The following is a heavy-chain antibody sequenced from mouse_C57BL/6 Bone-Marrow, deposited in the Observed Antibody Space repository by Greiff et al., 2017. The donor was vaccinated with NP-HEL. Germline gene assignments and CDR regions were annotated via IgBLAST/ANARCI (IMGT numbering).Heavy chain of an antibody. Sequence: EVKLVESGGGLVQPGGSLSLSCAASGFTFTDYYMSWVRQPPGKALEWLGFIRNKANGYTTEYSASVKGRFTISRDNSQSILYLQMNALRAEDSATYYCARYPPIYLYFDYWGQGTTLTVSS. V-gene: IGHV7-3*01. J-gene: IGHJ2*01. D-gene: IGHD5-5*01. CDR1: GFTFTDYY. CDR2: IRNKANGYTT. CDR3: ARYPPIYLYFDY.